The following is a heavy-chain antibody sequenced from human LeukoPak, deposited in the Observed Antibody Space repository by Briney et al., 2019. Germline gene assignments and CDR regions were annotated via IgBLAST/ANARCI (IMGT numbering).Heavy chain of an antibody. V-gene: IGHV3-7*01. CDR2: IKRDGREI. CDR3: AGIAVAGEEGS. Sequence: GGSLRLPCSTSGMTFGDFCMNWVRQAPGKGLEWVATIKRDGREIFYLDSVKGRFTISRDNAKNSLYLQMNSLRAEDTAVYYCAGIAVAGEEGSWGQGTLVTVSS. D-gene: IGHD6-19*01. J-gene: IGHJ4*02. CDR1: GMTFGDFC.